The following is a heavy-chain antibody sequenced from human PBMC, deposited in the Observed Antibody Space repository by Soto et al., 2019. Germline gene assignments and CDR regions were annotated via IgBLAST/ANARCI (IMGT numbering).Heavy chain of an antibody. Sequence: EVQLVESGGTLVQPGGSLRLSCAASGFTFNTYWMHWVRQAPGKGLVWVSRINSDGTRTTYADSVKGRFTISRDNARNTVYLQMHSLRAEDTAVYYCATVATHSYNWVDPWGQGTLVTVSS. CDR2: INSDGTRT. V-gene: IGHV3-74*01. CDR3: ATVATHSYNWVDP. J-gene: IGHJ5*02. D-gene: IGHD5-12*01. CDR1: GFTFNTYW.